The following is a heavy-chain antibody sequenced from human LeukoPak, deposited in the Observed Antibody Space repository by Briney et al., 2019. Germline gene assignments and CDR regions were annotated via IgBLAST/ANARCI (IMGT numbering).Heavy chain of an antibody. V-gene: IGHV3-23*01. D-gene: IGHD5-12*01. J-gene: IGHJ3*02. CDR3: ASPISGQSFDI. CDR2: ISGSDSGT. CDR1: GFTFSSSA. Sequence: PGGSLRLSCAASGFTFSSSAMSWVRQAPGKGLEWVSTISGSDSGTYHANSVKGRFTISRDKSKNTLFLQMNSLRADDTAVYYCASPISGQSFDIWGQGTMVTVSS.